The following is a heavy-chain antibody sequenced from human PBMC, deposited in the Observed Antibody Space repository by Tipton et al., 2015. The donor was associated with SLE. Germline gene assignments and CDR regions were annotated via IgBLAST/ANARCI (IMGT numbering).Heavy chain of an antibody. Sequence: TLSLTCTVSGGSTSSSSYYWGWIRQPPGKGLEWVGSIYYSGSTYYNPSLKSRATISVDTSKNQFSLKLSSVTAADTAVYYCARLGIAVAGPTDYWGQGTLVTVSS. CDR2: IYYSGST. V-gene: IGHV4-39*07. CDR3: ARLGIAVAGPTDY. J-gene: IGHJ4*02. CDR1: GGSTSSSSYY. D-gene: IGHD6-19*01.